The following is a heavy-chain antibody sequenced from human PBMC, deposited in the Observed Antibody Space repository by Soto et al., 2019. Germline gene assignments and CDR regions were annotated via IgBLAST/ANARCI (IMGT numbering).Heavy chain of an antibody. CDR2: IIPIVGKA. D-gene: IGHD2-2*01. Sequence: QVQLVQSGAEVKKPGSSVKVSCKASGGTFSSYAISWVRQAPGQGLAWMGGIIPIVGKANYAQTFQGGVTITADESTSTAYMELSSLRSEDTAVYYCARHVPAAGYYYGMDVWGQGTTVTVSS. CDR3: ARHVPAAGYYYGMDV. V-gene: IGHV1-69*12. J-gene: IGHJ6*02. CDR1: GGTFSSYA.